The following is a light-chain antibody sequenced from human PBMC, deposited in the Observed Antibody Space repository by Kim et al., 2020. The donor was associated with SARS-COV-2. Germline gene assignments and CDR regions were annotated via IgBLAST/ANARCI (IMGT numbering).Light chain of an antibody. Sequence: LGQKDRSKCQGDSLRSYYASWYKQKPGQAPVLVVYGKNNRPSGIPDRFSGSSSGDTTSLTITGAQAEDEADYYCNCRGSSGDHLVFGGGTKLTVL. CDR2: GKN. V-gene: IGLV3-19*01. CDR3: NCRGSSGDHLV. J-gene: IGLJ2*01. CDR1: SLRSYY.